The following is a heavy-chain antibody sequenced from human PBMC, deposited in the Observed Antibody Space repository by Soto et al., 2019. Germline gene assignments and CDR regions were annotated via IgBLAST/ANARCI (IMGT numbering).Heavy chain of an antibody. CDR2: ITGTGGST. V-gene: IGHV3-23*01. J-gene: IGHJ4*02. CDR1: GFTFSNYA. D-gene: IGHD3-22*01. Sequence: EVQLLESGGGLVQPGGSLRLSCAASGFTFSNYAMSWVRQAPGKGLEWVSGITGTGGSTYYGDSVKGRFTISRDNSKNTLYLQMNILRAEDTAVYYCAKDRGITMVVVTVLLDYWGQGTLVTVSS. CDR3: AKDRGITMVVVTVLLDY.